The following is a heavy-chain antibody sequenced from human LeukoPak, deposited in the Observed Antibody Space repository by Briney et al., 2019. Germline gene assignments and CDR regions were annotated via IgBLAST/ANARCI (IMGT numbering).Heavy chain of an antibody. CDR2: IYPGDSDT. CDR1: GYSFTSYW. V-gene: IGHV5-51*01. CDR3: ARQGGYCGGDCSDAFDI. J-gene: IGHJ3*02. D-gene: IGHD2-21*02. Sequence: GESLKISCKGSGYSFTSYWIGWVRQMPGKGLEWMGIIYPGDSDTRYSPSFQGQVTISAGKSISTAYLQWSSLKASDTAMYYCARQGGYCGGDCSDAFDIWGQGTMVTVSS.